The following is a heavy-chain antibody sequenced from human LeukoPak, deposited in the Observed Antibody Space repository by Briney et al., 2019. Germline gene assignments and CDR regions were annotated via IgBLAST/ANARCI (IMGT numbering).Heavy chain of an antibody. V-gene: IGHV3-30*02. D-gene: IGHD2-2*01. J-gene: IGHJ3*02. CDR3: AKGPRDIVVVPAARGAFDI. CDR1: GFTFSSYG. CDR2: IRYDGSNK. Sequence: GGSLRLSCAASGFTFSSYGMHWVRQAPGKGLEWVAFIRYDGSNKYYADSVKGRFTISRDNSKNTLYLQMNSLRAEDTAVYYCAKGPRDIVVVPAARGAFDIWGQGTMVTVSS.